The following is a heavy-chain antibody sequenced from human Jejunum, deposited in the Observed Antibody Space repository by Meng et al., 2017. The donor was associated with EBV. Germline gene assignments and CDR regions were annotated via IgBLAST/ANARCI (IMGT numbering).Heavy chain of an antibody. CDR3: ARGGGRPEY. CDR1: CVSMSNFY. CDR2: IYYSVST. D-gene: IGHD3-10*01. V-gene: IGHV4-59*01. Sequence: QGDLDESGPGLVKRSETLSLTCTVSCVSMSNFYWSWFRQPPGKGLEWIGYIYYSVSTNYNPSLKSRVTISVDTSKNQFSLSLSSVTAADTAVYYCARGGGRPEYWGQGILVTVSS. J-gene: IGHJ4*02.